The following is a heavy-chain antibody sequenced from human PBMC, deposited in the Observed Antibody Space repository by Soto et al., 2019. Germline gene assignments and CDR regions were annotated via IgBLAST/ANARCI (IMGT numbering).Heavy chain of an antibody. CDR1: GGTFSSYA. CDR3: ASYSGYNLGFAFDI. D-gene: IGHD5-12*01. Sequence: GASVKVSCKASGGTFSSYAINWVRQATGQGLEWMGWMNPNSGNTGYAQKFQGRVTMTRNTSISTAYMELSSLRSEDTAVYYCASYSGYNLGFAFDIWGQGTMVTVSS. V-gene: IGHV1-8*02. J-gene: IGHJ3*02. CDR2: MNPNSGNT.